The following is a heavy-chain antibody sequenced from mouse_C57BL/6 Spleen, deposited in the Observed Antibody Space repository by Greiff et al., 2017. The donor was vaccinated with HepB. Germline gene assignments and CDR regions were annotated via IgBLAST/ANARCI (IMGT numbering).Heavy chain of an antibody. Sequence: VQLQQPGAELVMPGASVKLSCKASGYTFTSYWMHWVKQRPGQGLEWIGEIDPSDSYTNYNQKFKGKSTLTVDKSSSTAYMQLSSLTSEDSAVYDWARDYGSSYWYFDVWGTGTTVTVSS. CDR2: IDPSDSYT. CDR3: ARDYGSSYWYFDV. V-gene: IGHV1-69*01. D-gene: IGHD1-1*01. J-gene: IGHJ1*03. CDR1: GYTFTSYW.